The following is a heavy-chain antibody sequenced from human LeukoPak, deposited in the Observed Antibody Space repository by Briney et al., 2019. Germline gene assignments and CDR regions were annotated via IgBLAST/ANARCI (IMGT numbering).Heavy chain of an antibody. CDR3: ARDMLRIVGAFGPYYYGMDV. D-gene: IGHD1-26*01. J-gene: IGHJ6*02. CDR1: GGSISSYY. V-gene: IGHV4-59*12. Sequence: SETLSLTCTVSGGSISSYYWSWIRQPPGKGLEWIGYIYYSGSTNYNPSLKSRVTISVDTSKNQFSLKLSSVTAADTAVYYCARDMLRIVGAFGPYYYGMDVWGQGTTVTVSS. CDR2: IYYSGST.